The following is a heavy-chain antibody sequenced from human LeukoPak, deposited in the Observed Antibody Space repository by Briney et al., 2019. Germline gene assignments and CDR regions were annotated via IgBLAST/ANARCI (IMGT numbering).Heavy chain of an antibody. Sequence: GGSLRLSCAASGFTFSSYSMNRVRQAPGKGLEWVSSISSSSSYIYYADSVKGRFTLSRDNAKNSLYLQMNSLRAEDTALYYCSAQQAGSWSSYYYYYYMDVWGKGTTVTVSS. D-gene: IGHD6-13*01. CDR1: GFTFSSYS. CDR2: ISSSSSYI. CDR3: SAQQAGSWSSYYYYYYMDV. J-gene: IGHJ6*03. V-gene: IGHV3-21*04.